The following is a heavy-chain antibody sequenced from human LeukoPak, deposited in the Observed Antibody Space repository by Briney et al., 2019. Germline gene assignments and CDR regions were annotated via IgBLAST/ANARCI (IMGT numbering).Heavy chain of an antibody. CDR2: IYHSGST. Sequence: PSETLSLTCTVSGYSISSGYYWGWIRQPPGKGLEWIGSIYHSGSTYYNPSLKSRVTISVDTSKNQFSLKLSSVTAADTAVYYCARDPSIAAAGINWGQGTLVTVSS. D-gene: IGHD6-13*01. CDR1: GYSISSGYY. J-gene: IGHJ4*02. CDR3: ARDPSIAAAGIN. V-gene: IGHV4-38-2*02.